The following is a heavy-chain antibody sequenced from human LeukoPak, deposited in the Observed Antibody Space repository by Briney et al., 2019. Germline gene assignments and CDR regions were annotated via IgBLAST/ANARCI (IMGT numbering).Heavy chain of an antibody. V-gene: IGHV4-59*01. Sequence: SETLSLTCAVSGGSISSYYWSWIRQPPGKGLEWIGYIYYSGSTNYNPSLKSRVTISVDTSKNQFSLKLSSVTAADTAVYYCARGPRYSFYWGQGTLVSVSS. D-gene: IGHD6-13*01. J-gene: IGHJ4*02. CDR2: IYYSGST. CDR1: GGSISSYY. CDR3: ARGPRYSFY.